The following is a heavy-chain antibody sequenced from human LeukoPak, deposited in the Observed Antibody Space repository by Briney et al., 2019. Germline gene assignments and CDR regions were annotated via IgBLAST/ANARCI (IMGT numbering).Heavy chain of an antibody. CDR2: INPSGGST. CDR1: GYTFTSYY. Sequence: ASVKVSCKASGYTFTSYYMHWVRQAPGQGLEWMGIINPSGGSTSYAQKFQGRITMTRDTSISTAYMELSRLRSDDTAVYYCAREKEFDYWGQGTLVTVSS. V-gene: IGHV1-46*01. J-gene: IGHJ4*02. CDR3: AREKEFDY.